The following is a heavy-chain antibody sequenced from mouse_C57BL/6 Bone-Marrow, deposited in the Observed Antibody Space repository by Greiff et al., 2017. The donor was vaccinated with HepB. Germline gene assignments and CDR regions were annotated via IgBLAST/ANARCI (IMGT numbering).Heavy chain of an antibody. J-gene: IGHJ4*01. D-gene: IGHD1-1*01. Sequence: VQLQQSGAELVKPGASVKMSCKASGYTFTSYWITWVKQRPGQGLEWIGDIYPGSGSTNYNEKFKSKATLTVDTSSSTAYMQLSSLTSEDSAVYYCARGGYYYGSRYYAMDYWGQGTSVTVSS. CDR1: GYTFTSYW. CDR2: IYPGSGST. V-gene: IGHV1-55*01. CDR3: ARGGYYYGSRYYAMDY.